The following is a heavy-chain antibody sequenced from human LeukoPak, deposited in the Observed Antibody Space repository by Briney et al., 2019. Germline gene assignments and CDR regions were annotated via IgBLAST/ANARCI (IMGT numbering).Heavy chain of an antibody. CDR1: EFTFSRYW. V-gene: IGHV3-74*01. Sequence: PGGSLRLSCAASEFTFSRYWMQWVRQAPGKGLVWVSRISSDGSDTSYADSVKGRFTTSRDNAKNTLYLQMNSLRDDDTAVYYCARDWAAAGSEWGQGTLVTVSS. J-gene: IGHJ4*02. D-gene: IGHD6-13*01. CDR3: ARDWAAAGSE. CDR2: ISSDGSDT.